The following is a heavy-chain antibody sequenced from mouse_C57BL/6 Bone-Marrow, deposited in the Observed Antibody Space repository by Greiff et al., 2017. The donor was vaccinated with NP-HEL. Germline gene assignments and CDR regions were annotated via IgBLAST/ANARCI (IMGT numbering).Heavy chain of an antibody. D-gene: IGHD2-1*01. Sequence: VQLQQSGAELARPGASVKLSCKASGYTFTSYGISWVKQRTGQGLEWIGEIYPRSGNTYYNEKFKGKATLTADKSSSTAYMELRSLTSEDSAVYFCESSIYYGKTHYFDYWGQGTTLTVSS. CDR1: GYTFTSYG. CDR3: ESSIYYGKTHYFDY. V-gene: IGHV1-81*01. J-gene: IGHJ2*01. CDR2: IYPRSGNT.